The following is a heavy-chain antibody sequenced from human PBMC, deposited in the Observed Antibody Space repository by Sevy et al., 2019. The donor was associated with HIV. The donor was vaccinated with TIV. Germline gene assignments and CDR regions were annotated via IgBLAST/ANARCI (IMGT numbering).Heavy chain of an antibody. J-gene: IGHJ4*02. CDR3: ARLGGLRFFDWSSLNYFDY. Sequence: SETLSLTCSVSGGSISSSTYYWGWIRQPPGRGLEWIGSVYFTGSTYYNPSLKIRVTISVATSKNEFSLKVNSVTAADTAVYYCARLGGLRFFDWSSLNYFDYWGQGTLVTVSS. CDR2: VYFTGST. D-gene: IGHD3-9*01. V-gene: IGHV4-39*01. CDR1: GGSISSSTYY.